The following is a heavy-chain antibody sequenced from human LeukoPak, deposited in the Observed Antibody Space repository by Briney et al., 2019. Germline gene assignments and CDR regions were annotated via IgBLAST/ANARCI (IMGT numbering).Heavy chain of an antibody. CDR3: TRGARYCTSTSCQVRYYMDV. J-gene: IGHJ6*03. D-gene: IGHD2-2*01. V-gene: IGHV3-74*03. CDR1: GFTFSAYY. CDR2: ISTDGTIT. Sequence: PGGSLRLSCAASGFTFSAYYMHWVRQAPGRGLVWVSRISTDGTITTYADSVKGRFTISRDNAKNTLYLQMNSLRAEDTAVYYCTRGARYCTSTSCQVRYYMDVWGKGTTATFYS.